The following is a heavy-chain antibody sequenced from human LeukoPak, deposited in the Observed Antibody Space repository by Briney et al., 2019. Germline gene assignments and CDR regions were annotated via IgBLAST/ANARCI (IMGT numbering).Heavy chain of an antibody. Sequence: QAGGSLRLSCVASGFTFSSYWMTWVRQAPGKGLEWMATIKPDGSDKYYVDSMKGRSTISRDNAKNSVSLQMNSLRVEDTAVYYCARDLDYWGRGTLVTVSS. CDR2: IKPDGSDK. V-gene: IGHV3-7*04. CDR3: ARDLDY. J-gene: IGHJ4*02. CDR1: GFTFSSYW.